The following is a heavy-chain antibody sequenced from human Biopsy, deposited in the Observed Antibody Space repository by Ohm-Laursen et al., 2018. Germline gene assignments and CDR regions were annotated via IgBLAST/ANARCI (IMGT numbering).Heavy chain of an antibody. Sequence: SDILSLTCTVSGGSISNNNYYWGWIRQPPGKGLEWIGSIFYRGSTHYKPSLKSRVNISVDTSKNQFSLKLNSVTAADMAVYYCARDYDTSGYYYVSWGQGTLVTVSS. J-gene: IGHJ5*02. D-gene: IGHD3-22*01. CDR1: GGSISNNNYY. CDR2: IFYRGST. CDR3: ARDYDTSGYYYVS. V-gene: IGHV4-39*01.